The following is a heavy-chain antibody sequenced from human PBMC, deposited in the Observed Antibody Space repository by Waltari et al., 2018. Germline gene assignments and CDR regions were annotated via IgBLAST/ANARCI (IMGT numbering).Heavy chain of an antibody. J-gene: IGHJ5*02. CDR1: GYSFTSYW. CDR3: AMQDRVPDDKDAPTRFDP. CDR2: IYPGDSDT. V-gene: IGHV5-51*01. Sequence: EVQLVQSGAEVKKPGESLKISCKGSGYSFTSYWIGWVRQMPGKGLEWMGIIYPGDSDTRYSPSCQGQVTISADKSISTAYLQWSSLKASDTAMYYCAMQDRVPDDKDAPTRFDPWGQGTLVTVSS. D-gene: IGHD3-9*01.